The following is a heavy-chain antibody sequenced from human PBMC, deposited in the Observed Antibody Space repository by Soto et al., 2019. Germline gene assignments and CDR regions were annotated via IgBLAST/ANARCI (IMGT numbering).Heavy chain of an antibody. D-gene: IGHD4-4*01. J-gene: IGHJ6*02. V-gene: IGHV1-69*13. CDR1: GGTFSSYA. CDR3: ARDRTVRSWVSPMDV. Sequence: ASVKVSCKASGGTFSSYAISWVRQAPGQGLEWMGGIIPIFGTANYAQKFQGRVTITADESTSTAYMELSSLRSEDTAVYYCARDRTVRSWVSPMDVWGQGTTVTVSS. CDR2: IIPIFGTA.